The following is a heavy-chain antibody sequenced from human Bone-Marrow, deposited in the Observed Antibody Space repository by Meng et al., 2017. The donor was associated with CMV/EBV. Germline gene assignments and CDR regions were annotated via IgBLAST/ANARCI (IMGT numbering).Heavy chain of an antibody. D-gene: IGHD2-21*01. CDR2: IIPMFDIV. Sequence: SVKVSCKASGGTFRSCAINWVRQAPGQGLEWMAEIIPMFDIVNYAQKFQGRVTITTDESTSTAYMELSSLRSEDTAVYYCARGCGGDCRYYYGMDVWGQGTTVTVSS. V-gene: IGHV1-69*05. J-gene: IGHJ6*02. CDR1: GGTFRSCA. CDR3: ARGCGGDCRYYYGMDV.